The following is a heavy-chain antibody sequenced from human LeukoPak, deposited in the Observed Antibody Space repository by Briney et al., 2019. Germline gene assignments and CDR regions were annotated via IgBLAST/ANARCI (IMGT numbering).Heavy chain of an antibody. CDR1: GGSISSGSYY. V-gene: IGHV4-61*02. J-gene: IGHJ4*02. CDR3: ARWQLGNFDY. D-gene: IGHD6-6*01. CDR2: IYTSGST. Sequence: SETLSLTCTVSGGSISSGSYYWSWIRQPAGKGLEWIGRIYTSGSTNYNPSLKSRVTISVDTSKNQFSLKLSSVTAADTAVYYCARWQLGNFDYWGQGTLVTVSS.